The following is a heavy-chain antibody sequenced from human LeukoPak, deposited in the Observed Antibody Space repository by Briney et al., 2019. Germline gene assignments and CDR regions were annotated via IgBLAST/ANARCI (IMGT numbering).Heavy chain of an antibody. J-gene: IGHJ4*02. CDR1: GGTFSSYA. CDR3: AREAVVEVAATGYFDY. Sequence: GSSVKVSCKASGGTFSSYAISWVRQAPGQGLEWMGGIIPIFGTANYAQKFQGRVTITTDESTSTAYMELSSLRSEDTAVYYCAREAVVEVAATGYFDYWGQGTLVTVSS. V-gene: IGHV1-69*05. CDR2: IIPIFGTA. D-gene: IGHD2-15*01.